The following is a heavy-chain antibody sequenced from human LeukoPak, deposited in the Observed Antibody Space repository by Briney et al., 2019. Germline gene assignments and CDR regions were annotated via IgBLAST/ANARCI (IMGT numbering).Heavy chain of an antibody. V-gene: IGHV4-59*01. J-gene: IGHJ6*02. CDR2: IYYSGTT. CDR3: AREDPQTTVPEGMDV. Sequence: SETLSLTCTVSGGSISYYYWSWIRQSPGKGLEWIGYIYYSGTTNYNPSLKSRVTISVDTSKNQFSLQLRSVTAADTAVYYCAREDPQTTVPEGMDVWGRGTTVTVSS. CDR1: GGSISYYY. D-gene: IGHD4-17*01.